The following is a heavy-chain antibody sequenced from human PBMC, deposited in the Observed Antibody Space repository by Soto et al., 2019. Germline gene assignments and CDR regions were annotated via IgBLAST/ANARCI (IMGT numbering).Heavy chain of an antibody. J-gene: IGHJ5*02. CDR2: IYYSGST. V-gene: IGHV4-59*01. CDR3: ARGPYCSGGSCYWFDP. Sequence: SETLSLTCTVSGGSTSSYYWSWIRQPPGKGLEWIGYIYYSGSTNYNPSLKSRVTISVDTSKNQFSLKLSSVTAADTAVYYCARGPYCSGGSCYWFDPWGQGTLVTVSS. D-gene: IGHD2-15*01. CDR1: GGSTSSYY.